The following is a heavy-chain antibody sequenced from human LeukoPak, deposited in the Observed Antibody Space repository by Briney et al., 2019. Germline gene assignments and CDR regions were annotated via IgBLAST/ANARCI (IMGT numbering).Heavy chain of an antibody. V-gene: IGHV3-11*04. CDR1: GFTFSDYY. CDR2: ISSSGSTI. Sequence: GGSLRLSCAASGFTFSDYYMSWIRQAPGKGPEWVSYISSSGSTIYYADSVKGRFTISRDNAKNSLYLQMNSLRAEDTAVYYCARDMSYYDSSGSTDYWGQGTLVTVSS. CDR3: ARDMSYYDSSGSTDY. J-gene: IGHJ4*02. D-gene: IGHD3-22*01.